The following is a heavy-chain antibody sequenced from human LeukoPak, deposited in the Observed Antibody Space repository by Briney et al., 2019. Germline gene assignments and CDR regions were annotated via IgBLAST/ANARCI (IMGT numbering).Heavy chain of an antibody. V-gene: IGHV3-30-3*01. CDR1: GFTFSSYA. D-gene: IGHD3-16*01. CDR3: ALLLGGDY. CDR2: ISYDGSNK. J-gene: IGHJ4*02. Sequence: GGSLRLSCAASGFTFSSYAMHWVRQAPGKGLEWVAVISYDGSNKYYADSVKGRFTISRGNSKNTLYLQMNSLRAEDTAVYYCALLLGGDYWGQGTLVTVSS.